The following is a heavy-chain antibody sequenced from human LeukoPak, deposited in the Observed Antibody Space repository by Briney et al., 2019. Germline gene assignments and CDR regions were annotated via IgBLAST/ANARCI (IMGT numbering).Heavy chain of an antibody. CDR1: GFTFSSHW. Sequence: GGSLRLSCAASGFTFSSHWMHWVRQAPGKGLVWVSRINTDGTSTSYADPVKGRFTISRDNAKNTLYLQMNSLRAEDTAVYYCARVLIAATGRDCWGQGTLVTVSS. J-gene: IGHJ4*02. CDR3: ARVLIAATGRDC. CDR2: INTDGTST. D-gene: IGHD6-13*01. V-gene: IGHV3-74*01.